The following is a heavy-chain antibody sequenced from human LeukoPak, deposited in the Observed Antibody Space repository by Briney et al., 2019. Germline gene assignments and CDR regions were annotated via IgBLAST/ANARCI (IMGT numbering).Heavy chain of an antibody. D-gene: IGHD6-13*01. CDR2: IYCSGST. V-gene: IGHV4-39*07. CDR3: ARDCLMYSSSPTCY. CDR1: GGSISSSSYY. J-gene: IGHJ4*02. Sequence: SETLSLTCTVSGGSISSSSYYWGWIRQPPGKGLEWIGSIYCSGSTYYNPSLKSRVTISVDTSKSQFSLKLSSVTAADTAVYYCARDCLMYSSSPTCYWGQGTLVTVSS.